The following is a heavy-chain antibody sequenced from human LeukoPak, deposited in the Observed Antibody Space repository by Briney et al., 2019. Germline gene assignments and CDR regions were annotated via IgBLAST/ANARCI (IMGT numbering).Heavy chain of an antibody. CDR2: IYYSGST. CDR1: GGSISSSSYY. CDR3: ARVLAATGLGFYYYYYMDV. D-gene: IGHD3-3*02. J-gene: IGHJ6*03. V-gene: IGHV4-39*01. Sequence: PSETLSLTCTVSGGSISSSSYYWGWIRQPPGKGLEWIGSIYYSGSTYYNPSLKSRVTISVDTSKNQFSLKLSSVTAADTAVYYCARVLAATGLGFYYYYYMDVWGKGTTVTISS.